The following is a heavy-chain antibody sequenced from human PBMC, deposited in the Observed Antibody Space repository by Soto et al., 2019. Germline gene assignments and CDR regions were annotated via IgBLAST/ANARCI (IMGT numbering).Heavy chain of an antibody. Sequence: VQLVESGGGVVQPGRSLRLSCAASGFTFSSYGMHWVRQAPGKGLEWVSSITSSSTYIHYADSVKGRFTISRDNAKNSLYLQMNSLRAEDTAVYYCARDNNFFDSGSGVDYWGQGTLVTVSS. CDR1: GFTFSSYG. V-gene: IGHV3-21*01. CDR3: ARDNNFFDSGSGVDY. CDR2: ITSSSTYI. D-gene: IGHD3-10*01. J-gene: IGHJ4*02.